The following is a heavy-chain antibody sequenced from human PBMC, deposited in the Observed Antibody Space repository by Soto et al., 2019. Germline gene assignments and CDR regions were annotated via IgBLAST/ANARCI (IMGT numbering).Heavy chain of an antibody. V-gene: IGHV3-23*01. Sequence: PGRSLRLSCAASGFTFSTYAMSLIRQAPGKGLEWVSGISGSGGGTYYADSVKGRFTISRDNSKNTLYLQMNSLRAEDTAVYYCAKGYCSTTSCSRGYFDYWGQGTLVTVSS. J-gene: IGHJ4*02. CDR1: GFTFSTYA. CDR2: ISGSGGGT. CDR3: AKGYCSTTSCSRGYFDY. D-gene: IGHD2-2*01.